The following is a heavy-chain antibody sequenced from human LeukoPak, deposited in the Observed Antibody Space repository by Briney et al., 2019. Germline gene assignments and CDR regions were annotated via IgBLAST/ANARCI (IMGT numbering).Heavy chain of an antibody. CDR1: ADSINTYY. CDR3: ARPRDGYNFGAFDL. Sequence: PSETLSLTCTVPADSINTYYWSWIRQPPGRGLQWIGNNHHSGRTNYNPSFKSRLNISVDTPKNQFSLKVDSVTAADTAVYYCARPRDGYNFGAFDLWGQGTLVTVSS. CDR2: NHHSGRT. D-gene: IGHD5-24*01. J-gene: IGHJ3*01. V-gene: IGHV4-59*08.